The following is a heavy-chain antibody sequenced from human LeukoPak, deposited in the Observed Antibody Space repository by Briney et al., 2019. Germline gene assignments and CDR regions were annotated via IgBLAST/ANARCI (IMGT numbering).Heavy chain of an antibody. D-gene: IGHD6-13*01. V-gene: IGHV5-51*01. J-gene: IGHJ4*02. CDR1: GYSFTSYW. CDR2: IYPGDSDT. CDR3: ARLILQNVAAKPENPIDY. Sequence: GESLKISCKGSGYSFTSYWIGWVRQMPGKGLEWMGIIYPGDSDTRYSPSFQGQVTFSADKSISTAYLQWSSLKASDTAMYYCARLILQNVAAKPENPIDYWGQGTLVTVSS.